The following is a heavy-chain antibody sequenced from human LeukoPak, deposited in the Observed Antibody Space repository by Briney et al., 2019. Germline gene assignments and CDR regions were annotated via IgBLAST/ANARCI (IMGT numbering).Heavy chain of an antibody. CDR2: ISYDGSNK. CDR1: GFTFSSYA. D-gene: IGHD6-19*01. Sequence: GGSLRLSCAASGFTFSSYAMHWVRQAPGKGLEWVAVISYDGSNKYYADSVKGRFTISRDNSKNTLYLQMNSLRAEDTAVYYCARGAVAGIFAFDYWGQGTPVTVSS. CDR3: ARGAVAGIFAFDY. J-gene: IGHJ4*02. V-gene: IGHV3-30-3*01.